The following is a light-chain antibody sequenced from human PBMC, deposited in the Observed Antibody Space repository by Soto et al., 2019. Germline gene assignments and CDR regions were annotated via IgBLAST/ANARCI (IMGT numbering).Light chain of an antibody. J-gene: IGKJ5*01. Sequence: EILMTQSPAAVSVSVGAVSTLXXRASQSVSIDVAWYKQKPGQAPRLXIFDASTRATGIPERFSGSGSGTHFTLTITSLEPEDFAVYYCQEYDGAPPVTFGLGTRL. CDR3: QEYDGAPPVT. CDR1: QSVSID. CDR2: DAS. V-gene: IGKV3D-15*01.